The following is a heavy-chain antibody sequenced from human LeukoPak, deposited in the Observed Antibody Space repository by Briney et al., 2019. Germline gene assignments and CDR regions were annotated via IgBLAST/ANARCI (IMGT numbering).Heavy chain of an antibody. V-gene: IGHV3-11*01. CDR3: ASGPSSGYYFFGMDV. CDR1: GFTFSDYY. J-gene: IGHJ6*02. Sequence: GGSLRLSCAASGFTFSDYYMSWIRQAPGKGLEWVSYISSSGSTIYYADSVKGRFTISRDNAKNSLYLQMNSLRAEDTAVYYCASGPSSGYYFFGMDVWGQGTMVTVSS. CDR2: ISSSGSTI. D-gene: IGHD3-22*01.